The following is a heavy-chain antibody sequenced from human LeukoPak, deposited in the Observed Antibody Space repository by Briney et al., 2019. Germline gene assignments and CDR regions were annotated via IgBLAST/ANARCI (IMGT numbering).Heavy chain of an antibody. Sequence: SETLSLTCAVSGGSFSGYYWSWIRQPPGKGLEWIGEINHSGSTNYNPSLKSRVTISVDTSKNQFSLKLSSVTAADTAVYYCARALILGYYYYYYMDVWGKGTTVTVSS. J-gene: IGHJ6*03. CDR1: GGSFSGYY. D-gene: IGHD3-16*01. CDR3: ARALILGYYYYYYMDV. CDR2: INHSGST. V-gene: IGHV4-34*01.